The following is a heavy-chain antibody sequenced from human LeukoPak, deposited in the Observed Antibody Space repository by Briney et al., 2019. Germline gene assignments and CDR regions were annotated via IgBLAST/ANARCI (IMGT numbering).Heavy chain of an antibody. J-gene: IGHJ4*02. Sequence: ASVKVSCKASGYTFTGYYMHWVRQAPGQGLEWMGWINPNSGGTNYAQKFQGRVTMTRDTSISAAYMELSRLRSDDTAVYYCARATTEQQLVPEYYYWGQGTLVTVSS. CDR2: INPNSGGT. CDR1: GYTFTGYY. V-gene: IGHV1-2*02. CDR3: ARATTEQQLVPEYYY. D-gene: IGHD6-13*01.